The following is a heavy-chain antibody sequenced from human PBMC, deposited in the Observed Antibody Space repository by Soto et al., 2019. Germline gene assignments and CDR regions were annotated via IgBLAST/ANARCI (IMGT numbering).Heavy chain of an antibody. CDR2: IYYSGST. Sequence: QVQLQESGPGLVKPSQTLSLTCTVSGGSISSGGYYWSWIRQHPGEGLEWIGYIYYSGSTYYTPSLKSRVTISVDTSKNQFSLKLSSVTAADTAVYYCARGDTIFGVVTTPHWGQGTLVTVSS. J-gene: IGHJ4*02. CDR1: GGSISSGGYY. V-gene: IGHV4-31*03. D-gene: IGHD3-3*01. CDR3: ARGDTIFGVVTTPH.